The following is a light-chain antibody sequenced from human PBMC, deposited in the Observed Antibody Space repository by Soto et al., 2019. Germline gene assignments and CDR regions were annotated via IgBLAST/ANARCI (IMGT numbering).Light chain of an antibody. J-gene: IGKJ1*01. CDR1: QSILYSSNNKNY. CDR3: QQYSSSPPT. Sequence: DIVMTQSPDSLAVSLGERATINCKSSQSILYSSNNKNYLAWYQQKPGQPPKLLIYWASTRESGVPDRFSGSRSGTDFTLTISSLQAEDVAVYYCQQYSSSPPTFGQGTKVTIK. CDR2: WAS. V-gene: IGKV4-1*01.